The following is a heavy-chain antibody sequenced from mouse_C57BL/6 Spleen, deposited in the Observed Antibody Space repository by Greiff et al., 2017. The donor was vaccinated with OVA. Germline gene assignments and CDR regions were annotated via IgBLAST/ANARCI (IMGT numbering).Heavy chain of an antibody. CDR3: ARGRHGAY. V-gene: IGHV1-69*01. CDR1: GYTFTSYW. Sequence: QVQLQQPGAELVMPGASVKLSCKASGYTFTSYWMHWVKQRPGQGLEWIGEIDPSDSYTNYNQKFKGKSTLTVDKSSSTAYMQLSSLTSEDSAVYYCARGRHGAYWGQGTLVTVSA. D-gene: IGHD6-1*01. CDR2: IDPSDSYT. J-gene: IGHJ3*01.